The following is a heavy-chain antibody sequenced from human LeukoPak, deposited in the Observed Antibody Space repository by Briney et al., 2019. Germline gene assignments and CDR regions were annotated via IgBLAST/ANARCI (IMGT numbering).Heavy chain of an antibody. Sequence: SETLSLTCAVYGGSFSGYYWSWIRQPPGKGLEWIGEINHSGSTNYNPSLKSRVTISVDTSKNQFSLKLSSVTAADTAVYYCAGKYYDFWGGYPDYWGQGTLVTVSP. V-gene: IGHV4-34*01. CDR1: GGSFSGYY. CDR2: INHSGST. D-gene: IGHD3-3*01. J-gene: IGHJ4*02. CDR3: AGKYYDFWGGYPDY.